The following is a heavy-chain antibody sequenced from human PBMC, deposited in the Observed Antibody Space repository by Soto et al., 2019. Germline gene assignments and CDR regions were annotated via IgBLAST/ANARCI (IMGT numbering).Heavy chain of an antibody. CDR1: GFTFSSYS. Sequence: GGSLRLSCAASGFTFSSYSMNWVRQAPGKGLEWVSSISSSSSYIYYADSVKGRFTISRDNAKNSLYLQMNSLRAEDTAVYYCARVSGDYPYYYYYYMDVGGKGTTVTVSS. V-gene: IGHV3-21*01. CDR3: ARVSGDYPYYYYYYMDV. D-gene: IGHD4-17*01. CDR2: ISSSSSYI. J-gene: IGHJ6*03.